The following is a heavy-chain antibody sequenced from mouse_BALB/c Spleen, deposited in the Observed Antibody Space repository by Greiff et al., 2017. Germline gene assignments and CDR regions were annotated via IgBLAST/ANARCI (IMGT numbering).Heavy chain of an antibody. Sequence: VKLQESGAELVRPGSSVKISCKASGYAFSSYWMNWVKQRPGQGLEWIGQIYPGDGDTNYNGKFKGKATLTADKSSSTAYMQLSSLTSEDSAVYFCARDGSSLYYAMDYWGQGTSVTVSS. CDR2: IYPGDGDT. CDR3: ARDGSSLYYAMDY. V-gene: IGHV1-80*01. J-gene: IGHJ4*01. CDR1: GYAFSSYW. D-gene: IGHD1-1*01.